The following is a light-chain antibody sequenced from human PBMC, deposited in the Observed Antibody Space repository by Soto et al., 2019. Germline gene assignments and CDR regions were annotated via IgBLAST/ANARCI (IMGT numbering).Light chain of an antibody. CDR3: FSYAGSSTYV. CDR1: SSYVGSYNL. V-gene: IGLV2-23*02. Sequence: QSARTQPASVSGSPGQSITISCTGTSSYVGSYNLVSWYQHHPGKAPKLMIYEVSKRPSGVSNRFSGSKSGNTASLTISGLQAEDEADYYCFSYAGSSTYVFGTGTKLTVL. CDR2: EVS. J-gene: IGLJ1*01.